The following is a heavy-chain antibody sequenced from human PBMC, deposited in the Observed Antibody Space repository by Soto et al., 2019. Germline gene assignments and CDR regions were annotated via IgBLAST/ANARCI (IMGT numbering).Heavy chain of an antibody. CDR1: GNTFTRFY. J-gene: IGHJ5*02. CDR3: ARVALSGGGWLDP. CDR2: INPRSGDT. Sequence: QVQLVQSGAEVKKPGASVNVSCKASGNTFTRFYIHWVRQAPGQGLEWMGIINPRSGDTTYAEKFQGRIPVTRDTPTSTVYMELTSLRYGDTAIYYCARVALSGGGWLDPWGQGTLVTVSS. D-gene: IGHD1-26*01. V-gene: IGHV1-46*01.